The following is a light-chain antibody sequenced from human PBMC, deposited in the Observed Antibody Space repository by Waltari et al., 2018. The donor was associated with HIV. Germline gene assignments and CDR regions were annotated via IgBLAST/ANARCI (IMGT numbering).Light chain of an antibody. V-gene: IGLV2-11*01. CDR3: CAYAAGHVSYV. CDR1: TRDVGYFNS. Sequence: QSALTQPPSVSGSPGQSVTISCTGTTRDVGYFNSVSWYQQYPGKAPKLIIFDVNQRPSGVPERFSGSKSGNTASLTISGLQTADEADYFCCAYAAGHVSYVFGNGTAVAVL. J-gene: IGLJ1*01. CDR2: DVN.